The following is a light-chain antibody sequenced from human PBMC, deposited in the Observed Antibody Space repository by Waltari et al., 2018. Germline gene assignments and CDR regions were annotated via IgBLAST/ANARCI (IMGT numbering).Light chain of an antibody. J-gene: IGKJ1*01. CDR1: QSVGRT. V-gene: IGKV3-20*01. CDR2: GAS. Sequence: EIVLTQSPGTLSLSPGERATLSCRASQSVGRTLAWYQQKPGQAPRLLIYGASVRATGIPDRFSGSGSGIDFSLTIARLEPEDFAVYYCQHYVRLPATFGQGTKVEIK. CDR3: QHYVRLPAT.